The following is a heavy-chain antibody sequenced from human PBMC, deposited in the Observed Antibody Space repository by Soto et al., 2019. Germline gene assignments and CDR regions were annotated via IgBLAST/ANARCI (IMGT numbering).Heavy chain of an antibody. CDR3: ARSVAVPGAHLDY. CDR1: GGSISGSY. D-gene: IGHD6-19*01. J-gene: IGHJ4*02. Sequence: SETLSLTCSVSGGSISGSYWSWIRQSPGKGLEWLGYVYYTGSTNYSPSLRSRVSISVDTSKNEFSLRLSSVTAADTAVYFCARSVAVPGAHLDYWGQGTQVTVSS. CDR2: VYYTGST. V-gene: IGHV4-59*01.